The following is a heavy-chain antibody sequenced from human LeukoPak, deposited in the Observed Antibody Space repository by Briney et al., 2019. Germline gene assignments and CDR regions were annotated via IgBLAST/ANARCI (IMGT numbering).Heavy chain of an antibody. J-gene: IGHJ4*02. V-gene: IGHV3-48*01. CDR1: GFTFSSYS. Sequence: GGSLRLSCAASGFTFSSYSMNWVRQAPGEGLEWVSYISSSSSTIYYADSVKGRFTISRDNAKNSLYLQMNSLKTEDTAVYYCTTGGNSLWTVFDYWGQGTLVTVSS. CDR2: ISSSSSTI. D-gene: IGHD4-23*01. CDR3: TTGGNSLWTVFDY.